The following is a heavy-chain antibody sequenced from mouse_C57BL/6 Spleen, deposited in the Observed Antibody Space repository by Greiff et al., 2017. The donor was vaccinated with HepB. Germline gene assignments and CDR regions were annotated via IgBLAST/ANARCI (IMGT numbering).Heavy chain of an antibody. CDR2: IDPSDSET. J-gene: IGHJ2*01. V-gene: IGHV1-52*01. CDR1: GYTFTSYW. CDR3: ARSPGYGSSYFDY. Sequence: QVQLQQPGAELVRPGSSVKLSCKASGYTFTSYWMHWVKQRPIQGLEWIGNIDPSDSETHYNQKCKDKATLTVYISSSTAYMQRSCLTSDDSAVYYCARSPGYGSSYFDYWGQVTTLTVSS. D-gene: IGHD1-1*01.